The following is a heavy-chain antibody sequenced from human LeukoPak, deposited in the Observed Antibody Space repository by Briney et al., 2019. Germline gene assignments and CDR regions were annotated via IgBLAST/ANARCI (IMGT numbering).Heavy chain of an antibody. CDR3: ARGGGYRDTYIGY. CDR1: GFTFSSYS. J-gene: IGHJ4*02. D-gene: IGHD3-16*02. Sequence: GGSLRLSCAASGFTFSSYSMSWVRQAPGKGLEWVSSISSTSSHIYYADSLKGRFTISRDNANNSLYLQMNSLRADDTAVYYCARGGGYRDTYIGYWGQGTLVTVSS. CDR2: ISSTSSHI. V-gene: IGHV3-21*01.